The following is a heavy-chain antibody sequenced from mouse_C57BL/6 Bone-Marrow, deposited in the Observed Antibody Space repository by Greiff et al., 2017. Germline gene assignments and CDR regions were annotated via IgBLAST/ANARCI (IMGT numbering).Heavy chain of an antibody. V-gene: IGHV14-4*01. CDR1: GFNIKDDY. CDR3: TFDGPYYAMDY. J-gene: IGHJ4*01. Sequence: VQLKQSGAELVRPGASVKLSCTASGFNIKDDYMHWVKQRPEQGLEWIGWIDPENGDTEYASKFQGKATIPADTSSNTAYLQLSSLTYEDTAVYYCTFDGPYYAMDYWGQGTSVTVSS. D-gene: IGHD2-3*01. CDR2: IDPENGDT.